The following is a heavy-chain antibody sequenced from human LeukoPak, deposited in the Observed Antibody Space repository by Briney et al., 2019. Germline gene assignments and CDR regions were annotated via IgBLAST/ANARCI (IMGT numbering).Heavy chain of an antibody. CDR3: AKEEYSGSLLTLDY. CDR1: GFTFSSYA. CDR2: ISGGGGRT. V-gene: IGHV3-23*01. J-gene: IGHJ4*02. D-gene: IGHD1-26*01. Sequence: GGSLRLSCAASGFTFSSYAMSWVRQAPGKGLEWVSAISGGGGRTHYADSVKGRFIISRDNSKNTLYLQLNSLSAEDTAVYYCAKEEYSGSLLTLDYWGQGTLVTVSS.